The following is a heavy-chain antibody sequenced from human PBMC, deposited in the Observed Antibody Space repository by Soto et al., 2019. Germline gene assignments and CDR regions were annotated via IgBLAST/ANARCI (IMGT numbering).Heavy chain of an antibody. CDR2: IIPIFGTA. V-gene: IGHV1-69*13. CDR3: VQAQNWDYGDVSFDS. J-gene: IGHJ4*02. CDR1: GGTFSSYA. D-gene: IGHD1-7*01. Sequence: ASVKVSSNASGGTFSSYAISWLRQAPGQGLEWMGGIIPIFGTANYAQKFQGRVTITADESTSTAYMELSSLRSEDTAVYYCVQAQNWDYGDVSFDSWGQGTRVTVSS.